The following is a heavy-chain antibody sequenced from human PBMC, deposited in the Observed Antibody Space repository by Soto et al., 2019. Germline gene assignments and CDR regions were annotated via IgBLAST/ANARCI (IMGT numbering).Heavy chain of an antibody. Sequence: KTSETLSLTCTVSGDPISSGSYWGWIRQPPGEGPEWIASIYHGGTTFYNPSLKSRVSISVDTSKNQFSLKLTSVTASDTAIYYCARVHVMVVAGSTFDYWGQGTLVTVSS. D-gene: IGHD6-19*01. CDR1: GDPISSGSY. V-gene: IGHV4-38-2*02. J-gene: IGHJ4*03. CDR2: IYHGGTT. CDR3: ARVHVMVVAGSTFDY.